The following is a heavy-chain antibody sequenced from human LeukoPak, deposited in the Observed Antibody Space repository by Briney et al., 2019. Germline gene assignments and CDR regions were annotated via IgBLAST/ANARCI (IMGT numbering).Heavy chain of an antibody. Sequence: QPGGSLRLSCAASGFTFSSYCMHWVRQAPGKGLEWVARIYCDGSSKNYADSVKGRSTISRDNAKNTLYLQMNSLRAEDTAVYYCARENGDYDDYWGQGSLVTVSP. CDR1: GFTFSSYC. CDR3: ARENGDYDDY. D-gene: IGHD4-17*01. CDR2: IYCDGSSK. V-gene: IGHV3-74*01. J-gene: IGHJ4*02.